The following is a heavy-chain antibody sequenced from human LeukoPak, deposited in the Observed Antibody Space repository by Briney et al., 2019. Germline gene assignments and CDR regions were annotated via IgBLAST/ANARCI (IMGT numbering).Heavy chain of an antibody. CDR3: ARVRTIGAVVNYYYYYMDV. CDR2: INHSGST. CDR1: GGSFSGYY. D-gene: IGHD2-8*01. J-gene: IGHJ6*03. Sequence: SETLSLTCAVYGGSFSGYYWSWIRQPPGKGLEWIGEINHSGSTNYNPSLKRRVTIPVDTSKNQFSLKLSSVTAADTAVYYCARVRTIGAVVNYYYYYMDVWGKGTTVTVSS. V-gene: IGHV4-34*01.